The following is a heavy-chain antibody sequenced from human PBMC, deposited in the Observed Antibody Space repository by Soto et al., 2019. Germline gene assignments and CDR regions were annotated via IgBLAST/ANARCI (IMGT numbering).Heavy chain of an antibody. CDR1: GYTFTSYY. Sequence: AAVKFPFKASGYTFTSYYMHWVRQAPGQGLDWIGIINPSGGSTSYAQKFQGRVTMTRDTSTSTVYMELSSLRSEDTAVYYCARAEFSFHARGAFDIWGQGTMVTVSS. J-gene: IGHJ3*02. V-gene: IGHV1-46*01. CDR3: ARAEFSFHARGAFDI. CDR2: INPSGGST.